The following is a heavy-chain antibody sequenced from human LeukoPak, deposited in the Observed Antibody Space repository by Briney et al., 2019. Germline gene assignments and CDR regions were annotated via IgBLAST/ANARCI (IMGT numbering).Heavy chain of an antibody. J-gene: IGHJ6*03. Sequence: GASVKVSCKASGYTFTGYYMHWVRQAPGQGLEWMGWINPNSGGTNYAQKFQGRVTMTRDTSISTAYMELSRLRSDDTAVYYCARPDYYYYYHMDVWGKGTTVTVSS. CDR1: GYTFTGYY. CDR2: INPNSGGT. CDR3: ARPDYYYYYHMDV. V-gene: IGHV1-2*02.